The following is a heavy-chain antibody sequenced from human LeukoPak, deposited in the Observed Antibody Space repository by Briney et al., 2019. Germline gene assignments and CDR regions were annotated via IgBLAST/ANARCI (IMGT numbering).Heavy chain of an antibody. Sequence: GESLKISCTDSGYSFTSYWIAWVRQMPGKGLEWMGNIHPGDSDIRYSPSFQGQVTISADKSISTAYLQWSSLRASDTAMYYCARHSPYFDFWSGQGGFDPWGKGTLVTVSS. CDR3: ARHSPYFDFWSGQGGFDP. J-gene: IGHJ5*02. V-gene: IGHV5-51*01. CDR1: GYSFTSYW. CDR2: IHPGDSDI. D-gene: IGHD3-3*01.